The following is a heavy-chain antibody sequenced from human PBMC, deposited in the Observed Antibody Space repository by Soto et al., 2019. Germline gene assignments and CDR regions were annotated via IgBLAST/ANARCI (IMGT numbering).Heavy chain of an antibody. D-gene: IGHD3-9*01. V-gene: IGHV1-18*01. Sequence: ASVKVSCKASGYTFTSYGISWVRQAPGQGLEWMGWISAYNGNTNYAQKLQGRVTMTTDTSTSTAYMELRSLRSDDTAVYYCARDRHDILTGYYMAPQAFDIWGQGTMVTVS. CDR3: ARDRHDILTGYYMAPQAFDI. CDR2: ISAYNGNT. CDR1: GYTFTSYG. J-gene: IGHJ3*02.